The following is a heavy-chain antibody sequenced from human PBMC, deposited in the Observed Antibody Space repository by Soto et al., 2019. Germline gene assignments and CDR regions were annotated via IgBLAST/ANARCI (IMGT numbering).Heavy chain of an antibody. D-gene: IGHD6-13*01. V-gene: IGHV3-23*01. CDR2: ISGSGGST. CDR1: GFTFKESA. CDR3: AKDYSSSPGYFDY. Sequence: GGSLRLSCAASGFTFKESAMNWVRQAPGKGLEWVSAISGSGGSTYYADSVKGRFTISRDNSKNTLYLQMNSLRAEDTAVYYCAKDYSSSPGYFDYWGQGTLVTVSS. J-gene: IGHJ4*02.